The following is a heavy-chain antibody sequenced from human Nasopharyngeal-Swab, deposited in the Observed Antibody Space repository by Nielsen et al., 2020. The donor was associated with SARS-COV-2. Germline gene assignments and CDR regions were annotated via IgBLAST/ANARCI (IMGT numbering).Heavy chain of an antibody. D-gene: IGHD2-8*01. J-gene: IGHJ5*02. CDR2: ISGRGGST. CDR1: GVTFSSYA. Sequence: GESLKISCEASGVTFSSYAMSWVRQAPGKGLQWVSSISGRGGSTFYSGSIKGRFTISRDNARNTVFLETSSLRTDDTAVYFCAGGANGWFANWGQGTLVTVSS. CDR3: AGGANGWFAN. V-gene: IGHV3-23*01.